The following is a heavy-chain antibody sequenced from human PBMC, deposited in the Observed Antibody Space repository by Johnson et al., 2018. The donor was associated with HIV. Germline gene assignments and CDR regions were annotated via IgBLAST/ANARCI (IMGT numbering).Heavy chain of an antibody. J-gene: IGHJ3*02. D-gene: IGHD3-10*01. CDR1: GFTFSSYA. CDR3: VNWAYYYGSGYAFDI. V-gene: IGHV3-23*03. CDR2: IYSGGST. Sequence: LQLVESGGGLVQPGGSLRLSCPASGFTFSSYAMSWVRQAPGTGLEWVPVIYSGGSTYYADSVKGRFTISRDNSKNTLYLQMNSLRAEDTAVYYCVNWAYYYGSGYAFDIWGQGTMVTVSS.